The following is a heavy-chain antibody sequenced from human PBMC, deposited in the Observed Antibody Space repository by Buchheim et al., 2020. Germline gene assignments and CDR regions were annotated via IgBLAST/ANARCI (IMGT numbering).Heavy chain of an antibody. CDR1: GFTFSSYG. V-gene: IGHV3-33*01. D-gene: IGHD4-11*01. J-gene: IGHJ6*02. Sequence: QVQLVESGGGVVQPGRSLRLSCAASGFTFSSYGMHWVRQAPGKGLEWVAVIWYDGSNKYYADSVKGRFTISRDNSKNTLYLQMNSLRAEDTAVYYRARDYSKYYYYGMDVWGQGTT. CDR2: IWYDGSNK. CDR3: ARDYSKYYYYGMDV.